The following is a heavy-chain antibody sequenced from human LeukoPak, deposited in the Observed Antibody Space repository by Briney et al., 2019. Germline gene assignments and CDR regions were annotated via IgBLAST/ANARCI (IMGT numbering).Heavy chain of an antibody. V-gene: IGHV3-48*02. D-gene: IGHD3-16*01. Sequence: GGSLRLSCAASGFTFSSYGMNWVRQAPGKGLEWVSYISSSDTIYYADSVKGRFTIPRNNAKNSLYLQMNSLRDEDTAVYYCAAGALGGFDYWGQGTLVTVSS. CDR3: AAGALGGFDY. CDR2: ISSSDTI. CDR1: GFTFSSYG. J-gene: IGHJ4*02.